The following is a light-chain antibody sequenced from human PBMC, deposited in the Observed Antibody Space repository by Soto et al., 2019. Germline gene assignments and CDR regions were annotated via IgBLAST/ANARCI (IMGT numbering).Light chain of an antibody. CDR2: GTS. V-gene: IGKV3D-15*01. Sequence: EIVMTQSPATLSVSPGEIATLSCRASQSINSKLAWYQQKPGQAPRLLIYGTSSRATGIPDRFSGSGSGTDFTLTINSLEPEDFAVYDGQQRNVWPTITFGQGTRLEIK. CDR1: QSINSK. J-gene: IGKJ5*01. CDR3: QQRNVWPTIT.